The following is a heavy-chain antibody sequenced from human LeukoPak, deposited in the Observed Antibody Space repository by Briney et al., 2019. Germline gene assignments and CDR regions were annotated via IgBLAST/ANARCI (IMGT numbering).Heavy chain of an antibody. CDR1: GFTFSSYA. D-gene: IGHD1-26*01. Sequence: PGGSLRLSCAASGFTFSSYAMHWVRQAPGKGLEWVAVISFDGTNKYHTDSVKGRFSISRDNSKNTLYLEMDSLRSDDTAVYYCARALSGYDQYGMDVWGQGTTVTVSS. CDR2: ISFDGTNK. CDR3: ARALSGYDQYGMDV. J-gene: IGHJ6*02. V-gene: IGHV3-30*10.